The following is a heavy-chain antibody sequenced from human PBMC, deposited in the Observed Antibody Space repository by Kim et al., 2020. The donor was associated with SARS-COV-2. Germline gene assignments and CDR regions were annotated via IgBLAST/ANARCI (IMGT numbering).Heavy chain of an antibody. Sequence: GGSLRLSCAASGFSFSRYSMHWIRQAPGKGLEWVALISYDGRNENFADSVKGRFTISRDNSRNTLHLQMNSLRTDDTAVYYCARDAGWGFMELTHFDSWGQGTLVTVSS. CDR2: ISYDGRNE. D-gene: IGHD2-21*01. J-gene: IGHJ4*02. CDR1: GFSFSRYS. V-gene: IGHV3-30*04. CDR3: ARDAGWGFMELTHFDS.